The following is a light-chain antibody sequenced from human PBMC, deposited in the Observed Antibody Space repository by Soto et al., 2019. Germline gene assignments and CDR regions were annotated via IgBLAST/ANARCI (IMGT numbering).Light chain of an antibody. J-gene: IGKJ5*01. CDR1: QSVSNN. CDR2: GAS. Sequence: EIVLTQSPGTLSLSPGERATLSCRASQSVSNNYLAWYQQKPGQAPRLLIYGASTRAPGIPARFSGSGSGTEFTLTISSLQSEDFAVYYCQQYNIWPPITFGQGTRLEIK. V-gene: IGKV3-15*01. CDR3: QQYNIWPPIT.